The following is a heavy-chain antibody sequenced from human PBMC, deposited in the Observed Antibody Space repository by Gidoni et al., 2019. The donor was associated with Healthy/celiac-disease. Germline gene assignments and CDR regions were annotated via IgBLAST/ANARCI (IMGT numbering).Heavy chain of an antibody. CDR3: ARGRVTTVTTWYYYYYMDV. V-gene: IGHV4-34*01. CDR2: INHSGST. D-gene: IGHD4-4*01. J-gene: IGHJ6*03. Sequence: QVQLQQWGAGLLKPSETLSLTCAVYGGSFSCSSWSWIRQPPGKGLEWIGEINHSGSTNYNPSLKSRVTISVDTSKNQFSLKLSSVTAADTAVYYCARGRVTTVTTWYYYYYMDVWGKGTTVTVSS. CDR1: GGSFSCSS.